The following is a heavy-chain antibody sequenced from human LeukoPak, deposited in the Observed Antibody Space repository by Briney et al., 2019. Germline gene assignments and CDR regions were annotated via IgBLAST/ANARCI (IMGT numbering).Heavy chain of an antibody. J-gene: IGHJ6*03. Sequence: PSETLSLTCTVSGGSTSSYYWSWIRQPPGKGLEWIGYIYYSGSTNYNPSLKSRVTISVDTSKNQFSLKLSSVTAADTAVYYCARGVEWLFSYYYYYMDVWGKGTTVTVSS. D-gene: IGHD3-3*01. V-gene: IGHV4-59*12. CDR2: IYYSGST. CDR1: GGSTSSYY. CDR3: ARGVEWLFSYYYYYMDV.